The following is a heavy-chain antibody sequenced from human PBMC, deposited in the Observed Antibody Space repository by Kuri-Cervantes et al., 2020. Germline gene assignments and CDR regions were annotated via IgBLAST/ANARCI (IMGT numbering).Heavy chain of an antibody. J-gene: IGHJ6*02. CDR1: GFTFSSYW. D-gene: IGHD1-26*01. CDR2: INSDGSST. CDR3: ARGRWELLYYGMDV. Sequence: GESLKISCAASGFTFSSYWMHWVRQAPGKGLVWVSRINSDGSSTSYADSVKGRFTISRDNAKNTMYLQMNSLRAEDTAVYYCARGRWELLYYGMDVWGQGTTVTVSS. V-gene: IGHV3-74*01.